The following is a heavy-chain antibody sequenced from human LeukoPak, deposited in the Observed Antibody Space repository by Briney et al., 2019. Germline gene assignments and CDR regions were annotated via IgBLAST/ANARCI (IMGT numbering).Heavy chain of an antibody. CDR2: ISSSSSYI. Sequence: GGSLSLSCAASGFTFSSYSMNWVRQAPGKGLEWVSSISSSSSYISYADSVKGRFTISRDNAKHSLYLQMNSLRAEDTAVYYCARGRSGYPYYYYYYMDVWGKGTTVTVSS. CDR1: GFTFSSYS. CDR3: ARGRSGYPYYYYYYMDV. V-gene: IGHV3-21*01. D-gene: IGHD3-22*01. J-gene: IGHJ6*03.